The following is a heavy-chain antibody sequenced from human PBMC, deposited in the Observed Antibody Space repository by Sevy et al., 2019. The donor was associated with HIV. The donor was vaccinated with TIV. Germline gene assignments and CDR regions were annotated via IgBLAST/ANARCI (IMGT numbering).Heavy chain of an antibody. CDR1: GFTFRNYG. Sequence: GGSLRLSCIASGFTFRNYGIHWVRQAPGKGLDWVAVIGYDGSDKYYADSVKGRFTISRDNSKNTLFLQINSLRAEDTALYYCVKGARYTIPNDAFDIWGQGTMVTVSS. CDR2: IGYDGSDK. V-gene: IGHV3-33*03. D-gene: IGHD2-2*02. J-gene: IGHJ3*02. CDR3: VKGARYTIPNDAFDI.